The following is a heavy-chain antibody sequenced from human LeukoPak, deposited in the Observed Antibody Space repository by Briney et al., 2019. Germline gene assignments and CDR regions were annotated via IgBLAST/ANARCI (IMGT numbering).Heavy chain of an antibody. Sequence: GGSLRLSCVATGFTFTKRWMSWVRQSRGKGLECVAKIREDGNERHYVDSVKGRFTISRDNARNSLYLQMNNVRVDDTAVYYCVRDYRGGWNDYWGQGTQVTVSS. V-gene: IGHV3-7*01. CDR1: GFTFTKRW. CDR3: VRDYRGGWNDY. CDR2: IREDGNER. D-gene: IGHD1-26*01. J-gene: IGHJ4*02.